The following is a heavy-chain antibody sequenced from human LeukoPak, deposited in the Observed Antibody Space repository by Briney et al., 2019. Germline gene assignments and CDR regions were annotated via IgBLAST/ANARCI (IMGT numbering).Heavy chain of an antibody. V-gene: IGHV3-23*01. CDR1: AFTFSRYD. CDR2: ITGGSDST. Sequence: GGSLRLSCAAPAFTFSRYDIRCVRQAPGKGLEWVSAITGGSDSTYYADSVKGRFTISRDNSKNTLYLQMNSLRAEDTAVYYCAKGSSGARPYFFDYWGQGTLITVSS. J-gene: IGHJ4*02. CDR3: AKGSSGARPYFFDY.